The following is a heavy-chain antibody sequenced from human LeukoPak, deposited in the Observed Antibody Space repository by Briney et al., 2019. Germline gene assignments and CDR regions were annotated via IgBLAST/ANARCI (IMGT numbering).Heavy chain of an antibody. Sequence: SETLSLTCTVSGGTISSSSYYWGWIRQPPGKGLEWIGNIYYSGSTNYNPSLKSRVTISVDTSKNQFSLKLSSVTAADTAVYYCTRGSIAYYYMDVWGKGTTVTISS. CDR2: IYYSGST. V-gene: IGHV4-61*05. CDR1: GGTISSSSYY. J-gene: IGHJ6*03. D-gene: IGHD3-22*01. CDR3: TRGSIAYYYMDV.